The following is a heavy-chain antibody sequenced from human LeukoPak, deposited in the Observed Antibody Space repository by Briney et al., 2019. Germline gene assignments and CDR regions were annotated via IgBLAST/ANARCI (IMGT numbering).Heavy chain of an antibody. Sequence: TGGSLRLSCAASGFTFSSYAISWVRQAPGKGLEWGAIIWYDGSNEYYADSVKGRFTISRDNSKNTLFLQMNSLRAEDTAVYYCARLISGTGRLDYWGQGTLVTVSS. CDR1: GFTFSSYA. CDR3: ARLISGTGRLDY. CDR2: IWYDGSNE. J-gene: IGHJ4*02. D-gene: IGHD1-14*01. V-gene: IGHV3-33*08.